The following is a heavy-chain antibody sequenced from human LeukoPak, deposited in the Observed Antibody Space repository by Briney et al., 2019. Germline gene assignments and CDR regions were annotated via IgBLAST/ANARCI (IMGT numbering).Heavy chain of an antibody. J-gene: IGHJ1*01. CDR1: GFTFCRYW. Sequence: GGSLRLSCADSGFTFCRYWMHWVRQAPGKGLVWVSRINGDGSTTSYADSVKGGFTISRDNAKNTLYLQMSSLRAEDTAVYYCATGNYYDSRGYYTFGHWGQGTLVTVSS. CDR3: ATGNYYDSRGYYTFGH. CDR2: INGDGSTT. D-gene: IGHD3-22*01. V-gene: IGHV3-74*01.